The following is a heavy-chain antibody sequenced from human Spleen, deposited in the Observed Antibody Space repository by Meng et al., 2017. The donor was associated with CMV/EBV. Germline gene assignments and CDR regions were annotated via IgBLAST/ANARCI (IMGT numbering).Heavy chain of an antibody. CDR1: GYSFPNYW. Sequence: GESLKISCKGSGYSFPNYWIGWVRQMPGKGLEWMGVIYPGDSDTRYSPSFQGQVTISADRSISTAYLQWSSLKASDTAMYYCARYHDSSGYYYRPFDYWGQGTLVTSPQ. CDR3: ARYHDSSGYYYRPFDY. V-gene: IGHV5-51*01. CDR2: IYPGDSDT. J-gene: IGHJ4*02. D-gene: IGHD3-22*01.